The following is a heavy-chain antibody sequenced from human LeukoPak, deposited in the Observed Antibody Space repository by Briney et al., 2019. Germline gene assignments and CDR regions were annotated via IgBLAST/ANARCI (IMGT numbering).Heavy chain of an antibody. CDR1: GDSISSGAYS. V-gene: IGHV4-30-2*01. Sequence: SETLSLTCVVSGDSISSGAYSWSWIRQPPGKSLEWIGYIFHTGSTFYNPSLKSRVTISVDNSKNQFSLRLSSVTAADTAVYYCARELWFANAPGSWLDPWGQGALVTVSS. CDR3: ARELWFANAPGSWLDP. D-gene: IGHD2-21*01. CDR2: IFHTGST. J-gene: IGHJ5*02.